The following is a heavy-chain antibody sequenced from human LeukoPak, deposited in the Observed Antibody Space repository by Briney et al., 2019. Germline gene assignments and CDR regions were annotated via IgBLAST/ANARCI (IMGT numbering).Heavy chain of an antibody. Sequence: SETLSLTCAVYGGSFSGYYWSWIRQPPGKGLEWIGEINHSGSTNYNPSLKSRVTISVDTSKNQFSLKLSSVTAADTAEYYCARDLGYSIPFDYWGQGTLVTVSS. CDR1: GGSFSGYY. D-gene: IGHD2-15*01. CDR3: ARDLGYSIPFDY. CDR2: INHSGST. V-gene: IGHV4-34*01. J-gene: IGHJ4*02.